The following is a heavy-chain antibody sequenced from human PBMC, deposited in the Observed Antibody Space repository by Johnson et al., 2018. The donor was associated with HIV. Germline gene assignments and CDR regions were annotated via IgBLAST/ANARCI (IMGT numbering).Heavy chain of an antibody. CDR2: ISYDGSNK. J-gene: IGHJ3*02. CDR3: AREQTNSWPGDAFDI. Sequence: HVQLVESGGGVVRPGGSLRLSCAASGFTFSSYAMHWVRQAPGKGLEWVAVISYDGSNKYYADSVKGRFTIPRDNSKNTLYLQMNSLRAADTAVYYCAREQTNSWPGDAFDIWGQGTMVTVSS. V-gene: IGHV3-30*04. D-gene: IGHD6-13*01. CDR1: GFTFSSYA.